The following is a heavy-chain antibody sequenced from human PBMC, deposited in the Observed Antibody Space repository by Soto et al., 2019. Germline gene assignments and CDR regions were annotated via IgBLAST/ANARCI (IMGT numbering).Heavy chain of an antibody. CDR3: ARGPVRFGELDI. Sequence: QLQLQESGPGLVKPSETLSLTCTVSGGSISSSSYYWGWIRQPPGKGLAWIGSIYYSGSTYYNPSLKSRVTISVDTSKNQFSLKLSSVTAADTAVYYFARGPVRFGELDIWGQGTMVTVSS. CDR1: GGSISSSSYY. D-gene: IGHD3-10*01. CDR2: IYYSGST. J-gene: IGHJ3*02. V-gene: IGHV4-39*01.